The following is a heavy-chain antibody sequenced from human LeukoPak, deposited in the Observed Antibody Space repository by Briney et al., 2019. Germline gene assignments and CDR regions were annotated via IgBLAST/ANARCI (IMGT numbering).Heavy chain of an antibody. Sequence: SETLSLTCTVSGGSISSYYWSWIRQPPGKGLEWIGEINHSGSTNYNPSLKSRVTISVDTSKNQFSLKLSSVTAADTAVYYCARGVITFGGVIVAPYYFDYWGQGTLVTVSS. J-gene: IGHJ4*02. D-gene: IGHD3-16*02. V-gene: IGHV4-34*01. CDR2: INHSGST. CDR3: ARGVITFGGVIVAPYYFDY. CDR1: GGSISSYY.